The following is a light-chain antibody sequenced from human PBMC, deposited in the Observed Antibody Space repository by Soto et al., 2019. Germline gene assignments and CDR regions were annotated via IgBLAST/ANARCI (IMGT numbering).Light chain of an antibody. J-gene: IGKJ3*01. Sequence: EIVLTQSPATLSLSPGERATLSCRASQSVSSYLVWYQQMPGQAPRLLIYDASNRATGIPARFSGSGSGTDFTLTISSLEPEDFAVYYCQQRYNRPTFGPGTRVDIK. CDR2: DAS. CDR1: QSVSSY. V-gene: IGKV3-11*01. CDR3: QQRYNRPT.